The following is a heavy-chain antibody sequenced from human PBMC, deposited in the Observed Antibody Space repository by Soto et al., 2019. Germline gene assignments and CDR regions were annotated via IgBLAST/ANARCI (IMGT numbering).Heavy chain of an antibody. CDR2: IYYSGST. CDR3: ARSRTTVTPSGFQH. CDR1: GGSISSYY. D-gene: IGHD4-17*01. J-gene: IGHJ1*01. V-gene: IGHV4-59*01. Sequence: SETLPHTCTVSGGSISSYYWSWIRQPPGKGLEWIGYIYYSGSTNYNPSLKSRVTISVDTSKNQFSLKLSSVTAADTAVYYCARSRTTVTPSGFQHWGQGTLVTVSS.